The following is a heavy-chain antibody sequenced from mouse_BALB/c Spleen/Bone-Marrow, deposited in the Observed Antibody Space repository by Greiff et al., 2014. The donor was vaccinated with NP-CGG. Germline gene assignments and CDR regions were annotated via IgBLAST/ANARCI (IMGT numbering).Heavy chain of an antibody. V-gene: IGHV1-53*01. J-gene: IGHJ4*01. CDR1: GYTFTSYY. Sequence: QVQLQQSGAELVKPGASVKLSCKASGYTFTSYYMYWVKQRPGQGLEWIGKINPNNDGTNFNEKFKSKATLTVDKSSSTAYMQLSSLTSEDSAVYYCARAAYDPYAMDYWGQGTSVTVSS. D-gene: IGHD2-3*01. CDR2: INPNNDGT. CDR3: ARAAYDPYAMDY.